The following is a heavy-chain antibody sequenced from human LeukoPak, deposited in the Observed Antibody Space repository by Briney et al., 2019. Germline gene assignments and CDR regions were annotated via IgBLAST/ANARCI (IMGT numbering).Heavy chain of an antibody. CDR1: GFTFSSYE. CDR2: ISSSGSTI. CDR3: ARLPYGNYYYYYMDV. J-gene: IGHJ6*03. Sequence: PGGSLRLSCAASGFTFSSYEMNWVRQAPGKGLEWVSYISSSGSTIYYADSVKGRFTISRDNAKNSLYLQMNSLRAEDTAVYYCARLPYGNYYYYYMDVWGKGTTVTISS. V-gene: IGHV3-48*03. D-gene: IGHD4-17*01.